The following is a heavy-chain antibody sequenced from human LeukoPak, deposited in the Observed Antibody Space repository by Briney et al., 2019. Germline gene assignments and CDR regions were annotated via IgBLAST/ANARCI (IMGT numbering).Heavy chain of an antibody. CDR1: ELTFSSYS. CDR3: ARISYDLLTGYSPLDY. CDR2: ISSGSNTI. D-gene: IGHD3-9*01. V-gene: IGHV3-48*04. Sequence: GGSLRLSCAASELTFSSYSMNWVRQAPGKGLEWISYISSGSNTIYYADSVKGRFTISRDNAKNSLYLQMNSLRAEDTAVYYCARISYDLLTGYSPLDYWGQGTLVTVSS. J-gene: IGHJ4*02.